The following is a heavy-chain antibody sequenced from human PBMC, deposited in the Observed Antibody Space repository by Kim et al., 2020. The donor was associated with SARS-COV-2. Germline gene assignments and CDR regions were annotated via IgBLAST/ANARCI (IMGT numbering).Heavy chain of an antibody. D-gene: IGHD6-19*01. CDR3: VRGFGTGWGG. Sequence: GGSLRLSCAASGFTVNNDYMSWVRQAPRKGLEWVAVMYGSGGTFYAESVKDRFTIFRDDSKNNPYFQRNNLRAEDTAVYYCVRGFGTGWGGWGQGSTVTLS. J-gene: IGHJ6*02. CDR1: GFTVNNDY. V-gene: IGHV3-53*01. CDR2: MYGSGGT.